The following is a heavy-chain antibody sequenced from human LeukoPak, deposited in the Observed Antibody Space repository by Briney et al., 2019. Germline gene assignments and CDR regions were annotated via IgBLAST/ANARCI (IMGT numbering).Heavy chain of an antibody. CDR2: INPNSGGT. V-gene: IGHV1-2*02. CDR3: ARAQAVAAIRWFDP. Sequence: ASVKVPCKASGYTFTGYYMHWVRQAPGQGLEWMGWINPNSGGTNYAQKFQGRVTMTRDTSISTAYMELSRLRSDDTAVYYCARAQAVAAIRWFDPWGQGTLVTVSS. D-gene: IGHD6-19*01. J-gene: IGHJ5*02. CDR1: GYTFTGYY.